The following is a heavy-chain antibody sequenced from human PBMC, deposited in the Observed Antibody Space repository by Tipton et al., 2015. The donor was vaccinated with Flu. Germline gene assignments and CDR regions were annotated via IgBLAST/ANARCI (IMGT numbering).Heavy chain of an antibody. CDR2: IYTSWST. D-gene: IGHD3-16*02. CDR3: ARDSPSLRLGDLSSFDY. Sequence: GLVKPSETLSLTCSVSGDSIRSYSWSWIRQPAGKGLEWIGRIYTSWSTNYNPSLKSRVTMSVDTSKNQFSLNLRSVTAADTAMYYCARDSPSLRLGDLSSFDYWGQGTLVTVSS. V-gene: IGHV4-4*07. J-gene: IGHJ4*02. CDR1: GDSIRSYS.